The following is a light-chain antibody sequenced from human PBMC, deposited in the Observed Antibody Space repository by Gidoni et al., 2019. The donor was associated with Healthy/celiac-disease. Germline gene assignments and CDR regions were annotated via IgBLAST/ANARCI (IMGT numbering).Light chain of an antibody. V-gene: IGKV1-9*01. CDR2: AAS. J-gene: IGKJ3*01. CDR3: QQLNSYRFT. CDR1: QGISSY. Sequence: DIQLTQSPSFLSASVGDRVTITCWASQGISSYLAWYQQKPGKAPKLLIYAASTLQSGVPSRFSGSGSGTEFTLTISSLQPEDFATYYCQQLNSYRFTFXPXTKVXIK.